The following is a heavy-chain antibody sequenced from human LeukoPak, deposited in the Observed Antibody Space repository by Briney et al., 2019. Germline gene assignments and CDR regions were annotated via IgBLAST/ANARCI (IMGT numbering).Heavy chain of an antibody. J-gene: IGHJ4*02. Sequence: ASVKVSCKASGYTFTGYYMHWVRQAPGQGLEWMGRINPNNGATNYAQKLQGRVTITGDTSISTAYMELSSLRSDDTAVYYCTRDRGYGDYDYCGQGTLVTVSS. D-gene: IGHD4-17*01. V-gene: IGHV1-2*06. CDR2: INPNNGAT. CDR1: GYTFTGYY. CDR3: TRDRGYGDYDY.